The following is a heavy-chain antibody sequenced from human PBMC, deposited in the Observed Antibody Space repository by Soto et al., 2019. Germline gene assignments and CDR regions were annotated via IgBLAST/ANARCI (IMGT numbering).Heavy chain of an antibody. D-gene: IGHD3-9*01. CDR3: ARRVSYYDILTGYYKAFWFDP. CDR1: GGSISSSSYY. J-gene: IGHJ5*02. V-gene: IGHV4-39*01. Sequence: SETLSLTCTVSGGSISSSSYYWGWIRQPPGKGLEWIGSIYYSGSTYYNPSLKSRVTISVDTSKNQFSLKLSSVTAADTAVYYCARRVSYYDILTGYYKAFWFDPWGQGTLVTVSS. CDR2: IYYSGST.